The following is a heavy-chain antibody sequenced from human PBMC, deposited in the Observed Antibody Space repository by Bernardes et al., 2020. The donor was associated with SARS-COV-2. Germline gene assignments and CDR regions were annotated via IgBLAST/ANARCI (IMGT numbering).Heavy chain of an antibody. Sequence: SETLSLTCTVSGGSMSSYYWSWIRQPPGKELEWIAYIYYSGSTDYNPSLKSRVTISIDTSKNQFSLKLSSLTAADTAMYYCARLRADSLGGGFDSWGQGTLVTVSS. D-gene: IGHD1-26*01. J-gene: IGHJ4*02. V-gene: IGHV4-59*08. CDR1: GGSMSSYY. CDR2: IYYSGST. CDR3: ARLRADSLGGGFDS.